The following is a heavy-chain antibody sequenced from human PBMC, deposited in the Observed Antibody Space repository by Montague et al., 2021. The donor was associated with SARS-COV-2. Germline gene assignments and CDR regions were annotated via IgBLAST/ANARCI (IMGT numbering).Heavy chain of an antibody. V-gene: IGHV3-48*03. J-gene: IGHJ4*02. D-gene: IGHD1-26*01. CDR3: ARVFATVEAMDRNDF. CDR1: GFSFSSYE. CDR2: VSISGSTI. Sequence: SLRLSCAASGFSFSSYEMNWVRQAPGKGLEWVSYVSISGSTIYYADSVKGRFTISRDNAKNSLYLQMNSLRAEETAVYYCARVFATVEAMDRNDFWGQGTPVTVSA.